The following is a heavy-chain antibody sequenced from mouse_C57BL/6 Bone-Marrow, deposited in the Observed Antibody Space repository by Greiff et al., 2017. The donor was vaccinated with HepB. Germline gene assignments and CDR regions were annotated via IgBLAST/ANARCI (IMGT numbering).Heavy chain of an antibody. V-gene: IGHV1-26*01. D-gene: IGHD2-4*01. CDR2: INPNNGGT. Sequence: VQLQQSGPELVKPGASVKISCKASGYTFTDYYMNWVKQSHGKSLEWIGDINPNNGGTSYNQTFKGKATLTVDKSSSTAYMELRSLTSEDSAVYYCARWPHYDAFAYWGQGTLVTVSA. CDR1: GYTFTDYY. J-gene: IGHJ3*01. CDR3: ARWPHYDAFAY.